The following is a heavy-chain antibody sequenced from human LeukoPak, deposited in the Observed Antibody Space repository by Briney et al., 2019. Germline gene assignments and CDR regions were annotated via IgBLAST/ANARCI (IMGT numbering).Heavy chain of an antibody. CDR3: ATAYSGFAYNWFDP. V-gene: IGHV3-74*01. CDR1: GLPFSRSW. J-gene: IGHJ5*02. D-gene: IGHD5-12*01. Sequence: GGSLRLSCEVSGLPFSRSWMHWVRQLPGRGLMWVSSMSDDGTVTTYADSVKGRFIISRDNAKNTLYLQLNSLRGEDTALYFCATAYSGFAYNWFDPWGQGALVTVSS. CDR2: MSDDGTVT.